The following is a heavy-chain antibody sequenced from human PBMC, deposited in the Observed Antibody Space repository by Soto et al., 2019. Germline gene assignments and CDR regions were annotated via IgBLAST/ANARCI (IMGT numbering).Heavy chain of an antibody. CDR2: VYHSGSN. V-gene: IGHV4-30-2*01. J-gene: IGHJ4*02. Sequence: QLQLQESGSGLVKPSQTLSLTCAVAGGSISSGGYSWSWIRQPPGKGLELIGYVYHSGSNYYNPSLKSRVTISVDRSKNQFSLKLSSVTASDTAVYYCARISGWYGEFDYCGQGTLVTVSS. CDR1: GGSISSGGYS. D-gene: IGHD6-19*01. CDR3: ARISGWYGEFDY.